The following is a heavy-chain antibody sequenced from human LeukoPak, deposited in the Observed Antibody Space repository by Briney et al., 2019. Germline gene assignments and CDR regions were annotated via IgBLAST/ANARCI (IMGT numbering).Heavy chain of an antibody. CDR2: ISAYNGNT. CDR3: AAPPGYCSGGSCYFTWEY. Sequence: ASAKVSCKASGYTFTSYGISWVRQAPGQGLEWMGWISAYNGNTNYAQKLQGRVTMTTDTSTSTAYMELRSLRSDDTAVYYCAAPPGYCSGGSCYFTWEYWGQGTLVTVSS. CDR1: GYTFTSYG. J-gene: IGHJ4*02. D-gene: IGHD2-15*01. V-gene: IGHV1-18*01.